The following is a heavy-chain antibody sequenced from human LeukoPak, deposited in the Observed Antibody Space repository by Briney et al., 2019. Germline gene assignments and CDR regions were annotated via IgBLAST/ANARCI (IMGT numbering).Heavy chain of an antibody. D-gene: IGHD3-3*01. CDR2: IYYSGST. V-gene: IGHV4-59*01. CDR3: ARQEWLSVDY. CDR1: GGSISSYY. J-gene: IGHJ4*02. Sequence: SETVSLTCTVSGGSISSYYWSWIRQPPGKGLEWIGYIYYSGSTNYNPSLKSRVTISVDTSKNQFSLKLSSVIAADTAVCYCARQEWLSVDYWGQGTLVTVSS.